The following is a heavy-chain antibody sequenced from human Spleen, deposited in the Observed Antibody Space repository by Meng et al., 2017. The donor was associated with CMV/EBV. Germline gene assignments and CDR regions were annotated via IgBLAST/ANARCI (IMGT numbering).Heavy chain of an antibody. J-gene: IGHJ1*01. D-gene: IGHD3-3*01. CDR2: VSSSSSYI. CDR3: ASDTSTRYDFWSGHYSVYFQY. Sequence: SQNMHWFRQAPGTGLEWVASVSSSSSYIYYADSVKGRFTVSRDNAKNSLYLQMKSLRAEDTAVYFCASDTSTRYDFWSGHYSVYFQYWGQGALVTVSS. V-gene: IGHV3-21*01. CDR1: SQN.